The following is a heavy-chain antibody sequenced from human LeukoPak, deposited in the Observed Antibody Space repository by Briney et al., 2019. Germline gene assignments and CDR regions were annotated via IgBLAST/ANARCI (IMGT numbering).Heavy chain of an antibody. V-gene: IGHV4-30-2*01. CDR2: IYHSGST. CDR1: GGSISSGGYY. D-gene: IGHD4-23*01. J-gene: IGHJ5*02. Sequence: PSETLSLTCTVSGGSISSGGYYWSWIRQPPGKGLEWIGYIYHSGSTYYNPSLKSRVTISVDTSKNQFSLKLSSVTAADTAVYYCARGGRLRWTVPWFDPWGQGTLVTVSS. CDR3: ARGGRLRWTVPWFDP.